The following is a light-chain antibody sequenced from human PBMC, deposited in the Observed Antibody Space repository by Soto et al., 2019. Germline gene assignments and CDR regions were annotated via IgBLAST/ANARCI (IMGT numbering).Light chain of an antibody. CDR1: QSLLHSNGYNY. Sequence: DVVMTQSPLSLPVTPGEPASISCRSSQSLLHSNGYNYLAWFLQKAGQSPQLLIYLASSRASGVPDRFSGSGSGTDFTLKISRVEAEDVGVYYCMQALQTPITFGQGTRLEIK. CDR2: LAS. V-gene: IGKV2-28*01. J-gene: IGKJ5*01. CDR3: MQALQTPIT.